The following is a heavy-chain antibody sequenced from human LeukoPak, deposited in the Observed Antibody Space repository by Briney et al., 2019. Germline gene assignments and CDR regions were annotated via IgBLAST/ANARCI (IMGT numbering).Heavy chain of an antibody. V-gene: IGHV3-21*01. Sequence: AGGSLRLSCAASGFTFSSYSMNWVRQAPGKGLEWVSSISSSSSYIYYADSVKGRFTISRDNAKNSLYLQMNSLRAEDTAVYYCAREEWLVREIDYWGQGTLVTVSS. CDR2: ISSSSSYI. CDR1: GFTFSSYS. D-gene: IGHD6-19*01. J-gene: IGHJ4*02. CDR3: AREEWLVREIDY.